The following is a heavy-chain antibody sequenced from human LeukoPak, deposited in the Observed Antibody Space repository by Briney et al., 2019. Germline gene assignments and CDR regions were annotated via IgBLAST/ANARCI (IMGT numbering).Heavy chain of an antibody. D-gene: IGHD3-22*01. Sequence: ASVKVSCTSSVYTFTSYDSNWVRQASGQGLGWGGWMNANSGNTGYAQKFQGRDTRTRNPYLSTAYIELSRLSSEDTAVYYCARRNYYDSSGYQIYYYYYYGMDVWGQGTTVTVSS. CDR1: VYTFTSYD. CDR3: ARRNYYDSSGYQIYYYYYYGMDV. V-gene: IGHV1-8*01. J-gene: IGHJ6*02. CDR2: MNANSGNT.